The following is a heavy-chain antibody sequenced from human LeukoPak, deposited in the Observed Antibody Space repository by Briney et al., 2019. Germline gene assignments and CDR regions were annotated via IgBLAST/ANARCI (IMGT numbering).Heavy chain of an antibody. Sequence: ASVKVSCKASGYTFTGYYIHWVRQAPGQGLEWMGWINPYNGDTKYAQKFQGRVTMARDTPSTIAYMDLSSLRSDDTALYYCARVEAGTPRWNYWGQGTLVSVSS. CDR3: ARVEAGTPRWNY. J-gene: IGHJ4*02. CDR2: INPYNGDT. D-gene: IGHD6-19*01. V-gene: IGHV1-2*02. CDR1: GYTFTGYY.